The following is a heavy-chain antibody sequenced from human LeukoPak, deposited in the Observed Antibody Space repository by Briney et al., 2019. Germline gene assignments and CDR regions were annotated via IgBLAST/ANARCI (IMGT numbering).Heavy chain of an antibody. CDR1: GYTFTGYY. CDR3: ATQVGYCSGGSCYSGTDFDY. D-gene: IGHD2-15*01. CDR2: FDPEDGET. Sequence: GASVEVSCKASGYTFTGYYMHWVRQAPGKGLEWMGGFDPEDGETIYAQKFQGRVTMTEDTSTDTAYMELSSLRSEDTAVYYCATQVGYCSGGSCYSGTDFDYWGQGTLVTVSS. V-gene: IGHV1-24*01. J-gene: IGHJ4*02.